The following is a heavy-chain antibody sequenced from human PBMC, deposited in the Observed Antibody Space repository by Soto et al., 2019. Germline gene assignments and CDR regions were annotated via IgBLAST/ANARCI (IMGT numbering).Heavy chain of an antibody. CDR1: GGSISSSSYY. CDR2: IYYSGST. Sequence: EPLSLTCTVAGGSISSSSYYWGWIRQPPGKGLEWIGSIYYSGSTYYNPSLKSRVTISVDTSKNQFSLKLSSVTAADTAVYYCASRDSSSWSDYYYYYGMDVWGQGTTVTVSS. V-gene: IGHV4-39*01. J-gene: IGHJ6*02. D-gene: IGHD6-13*01. CDR3: ASRDSSSWSDYYYYYGMDV.